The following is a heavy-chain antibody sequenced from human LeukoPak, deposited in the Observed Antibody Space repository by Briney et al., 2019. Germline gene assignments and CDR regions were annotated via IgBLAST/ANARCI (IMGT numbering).Heavy chain of an antibody. D-gene: IGHD3-3*01. J-gene: IGHJ4*02. CDR3: ARHDFWSGSLFDY. CDR2: FYYSGST. V-gene: IGHV4-39*01. CDR1: GGSISSSSYY. Sequence: SETLSLTCTVSGGSISSSSYYWGWIRQPPGKGLEWIGSFYYSGSTYYNPSLKRRVTISVDTSKNQFSLKLSSVTAADTAVYYCARHDFWSGSLFDYWGQGTLVTVSS.